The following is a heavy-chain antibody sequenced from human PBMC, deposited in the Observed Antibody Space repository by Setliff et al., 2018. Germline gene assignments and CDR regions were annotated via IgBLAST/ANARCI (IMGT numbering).Heavy chain of an antibody. J-gene: IGHJ6*03. Sequence: SVKVSCKASGGTFSSYGISWVRQAPGQGREWMGGTIPVFGTTDYAQKFQGRVTIMTDESTSTAYMELSSLTSEDTAVYYCAREGVHTWSSTDFHYYMDVWGRGTTVTVSS. CDR3: AREGVHTWSSTDFHYYMDV. CDR1: GGTFSSYG. D-gene: IGHD2-21*01. V-gene: IGHV1-69*05. CDR2: TIPVFGTT.